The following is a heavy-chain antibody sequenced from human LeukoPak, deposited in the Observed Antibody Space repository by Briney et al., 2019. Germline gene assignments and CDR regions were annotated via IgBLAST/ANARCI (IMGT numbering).Heavy chain of an antibody. CDR2: IYSGGST. CDR3: ARSLYSSSWYGWFDP. J-gene: IGHJ5*02. Sequence: PRGSLRLSCAASGFTVSSNYMSWVRQAPGKGLEWVSVIYSGGSTYYADSVKGRFTISRHNSKNTLYLQMNSLRAEDTAVYYCARSLYSSSWYGWFDPWGQGTLVTVSS. CDR1: GFTVSSNY. V-gene: IGHV3-53*04. D-gene: IGHD6-13*01.